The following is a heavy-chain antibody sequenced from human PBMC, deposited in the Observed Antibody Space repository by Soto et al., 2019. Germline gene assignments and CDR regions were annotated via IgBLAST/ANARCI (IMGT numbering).Heavy chain of an antibody. V-gene: IGHV3-7*03. CDR1: GFTFSSYR. D-gene: IGHD3-3*01. CDR2: IKQDGSEK. Sequence: GGSLRLSCAASGFTFSSYRMSWVRQTPGRGLEWVAIIKQDGSEKYSVDSMKGRFTISRDNDKNSLYLQMNSLRAEDTAVYYCARGGGIYYKFWSGSTYYYYGLDVWGQGTTVTVSS. J-gene: IGHJ6*02. CDR3: ARGGGIYYKFWSGSTYYYYGLDV.